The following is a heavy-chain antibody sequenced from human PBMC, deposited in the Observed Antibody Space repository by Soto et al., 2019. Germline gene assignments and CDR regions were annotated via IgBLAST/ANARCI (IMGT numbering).Heavy chain of an antibody. J-gene: IGHJ4*02. CDR2: IVVGSGNT. D-gene: IGHD3-22*01. Sequence: QMQLVQSGPEVKKPGTSVKVSCKASGFTFTSSAVQWVRQARGQRLEWIGWIVVGSGNTNYAQKFQERVTITRDMSTSSAYMELSSLRSEDTAVYYCAAEGDSSGLDYWGQGTLVTVSS. CDR3: AAEGDSSGLDY. V-gene: IGHV1-58*01. CDR1: GFTFTSSA.